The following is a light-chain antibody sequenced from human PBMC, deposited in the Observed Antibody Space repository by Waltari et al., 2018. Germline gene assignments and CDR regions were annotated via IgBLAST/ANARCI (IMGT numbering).Light chain of an antibody. CDR2: GAT. J-gene: IGKJ1*01. Sequence: DIEMTQSPSSLSASVGDTVTITCRASQTISSYLSWYQQKPGTVPKPLIHGATNLEGGVPLRFSGSGAGTDFILTITSLRPEDFGTYYCLQTYDTLWTFGQGTRVEIK. CDR3: LQTYDTLWT. V-gene: IGKV1-39*01. CDR1: QTISSY.